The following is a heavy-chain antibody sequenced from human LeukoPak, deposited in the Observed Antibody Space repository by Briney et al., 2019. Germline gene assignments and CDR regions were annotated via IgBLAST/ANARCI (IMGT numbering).Heavy chain of an antibody. Sequence: SETLSLTCAVYGGSFSGYYWSWIRQPPGEGLEWIGEINHSGSTNYNPSLKSRVTISVDTSKNQFSLKLSSVTAADTAVYYCARGDQSYYFDYWGQGTLVTVSS. CDR3: ARGDQSYYFDY. CDR2: INHSGST. J-gene: IGHJ4*02. CDR1: GGSFSGYY. V-gene: IGHV4-34*01.